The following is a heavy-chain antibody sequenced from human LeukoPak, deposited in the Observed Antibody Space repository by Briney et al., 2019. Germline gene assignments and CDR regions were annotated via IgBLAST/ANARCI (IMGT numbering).Heavy chain of an antibody. CDR2: IWYDGSNK. V-gene: IGHV3-33*01. J-gene: IGHJ3*02. CDR3: ARTYYYDSSGYYHDALDI. CDR1: GFTFSSYG. Sequence: GGSLRLSYAASGFTFSSYGMHWVRQAPGKGLEWVAVIWYDGSNKYYADSVKGRFTISRDNSKNTLYLRMNSLRAEDTAVYYCARTYYYDSSGYYHDALDIWGQGTMVTVSS. D-gene: IGHD3-22*01.